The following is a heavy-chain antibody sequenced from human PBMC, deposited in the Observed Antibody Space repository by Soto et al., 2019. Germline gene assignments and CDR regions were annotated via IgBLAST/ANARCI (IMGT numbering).Heavy chain of an antibody. V-gene: IGHV1-8*02. CDR3: ARGQYFSDSSGYDYD. J-gene: IGHJ4*01. CDR2: MNPNSGNT. CDR1: RYAFTAFD. D-gene: IGHD3-22*01. Sequence: SVKAACETSRYAFTAFDINCVRQAAGQGLVWMGWMNPNSGNTGYAQKFQDRVTMTRDTSISTAYMELSDLRSEDTAVYYCARGQYFSDSSGYDYDWGQGSQGSVSS.